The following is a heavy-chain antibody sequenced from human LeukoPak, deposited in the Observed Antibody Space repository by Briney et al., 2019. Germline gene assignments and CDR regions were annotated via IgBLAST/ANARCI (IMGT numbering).Heavy chain of an antibody. D-gene: IGHD4-17*01. CDR3: ARATVTVLDY. Sequence: SETLSLTCTVSGGSISSYYWSWIRQPPGKGLEWIGYIYYSGSTNYNPSLKSRVTISVDTSKKQFSLKLTSVTAADTAVYYCARATVTVLDYWGQGTLVTVSS. CDR1: GGSISSYY. CDR2: IYYSGST. J-gene: IGHJ4*02. V-gene: IGHV4-59*08.